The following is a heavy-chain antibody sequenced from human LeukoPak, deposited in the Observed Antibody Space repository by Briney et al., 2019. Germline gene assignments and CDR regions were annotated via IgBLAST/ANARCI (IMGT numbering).Heavy chain of an antibody. D-gene: IGHD1-7*01. Sequence: ASETLSLTCTVSGGSISSSSYYWGWIRQPPGKGLEWIGSIYYSGSTYYNPSLKSRVTISVDTSKNQSSLRLSSVTAADTAVYYCARDNWNYDWFDPWGQGTLVTVSS. V-gene: IGHV4-39*07. CDR2: IYYSGST. CDR1: GGSISSSSYY. CDR3: ARDNWNYDWFDP. J-gene: IGHJ5*02.